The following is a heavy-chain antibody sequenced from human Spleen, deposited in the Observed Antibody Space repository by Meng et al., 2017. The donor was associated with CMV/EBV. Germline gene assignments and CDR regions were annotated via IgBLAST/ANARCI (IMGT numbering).Heavy chain of an antibody. V-gene: IGHV3-23*01. Sequence: GESLKISCAASGFTFRNYAMNWVRQAPGKGLEWVSSISASGDSTSYTDSVKGRFTISRDNSKNTLYLQMNSLRAEDTAVYYCARDEDRRFLEWLSFDNWGQGTLVTVSS. CDR1: GFTFRNYA. D-gene: IGHD3-3*01. CDR2: ISASGDST. CDR3: ARDEDRRFLEWLSFDN. J-gene: IGHJ5*02.